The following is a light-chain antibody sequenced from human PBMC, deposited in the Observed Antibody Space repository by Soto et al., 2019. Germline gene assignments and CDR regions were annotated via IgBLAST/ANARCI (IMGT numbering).Light chain of an antibody. CDR3: ATWDSSLSGGV. Sequence: QSVLTQPPSVSAAAGQKVTISCSGSSSNIGNNNVYWYQQLPGTAPKLLIYENNKRPSGIPDRFSGSKSGTSAALGITGLQTEDEADYYCATWDSSLSGGVFGGGTKLTVL. CDR1: SSNIGNNN. CDR2: ENN. V-gene: IGLV1-51*02. J-gene: IGLJ2*01.